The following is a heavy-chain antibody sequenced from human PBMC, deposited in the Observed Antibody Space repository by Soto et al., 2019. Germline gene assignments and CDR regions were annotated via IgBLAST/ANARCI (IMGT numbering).Heavy chain of an antibody. D-gene: IGHD3-16*01. V-gene: IGHV4-30-4*01. J-gene: IGHJ4*02. CDR1: GGSISSGDYY. Sequence: QVQLQESGPGLVKPSQTLSLTCTVSGGSISSGDYYWSWIRQHPGKGREWIGYIYYSGSPYYNPSLKRRVTISVDTSKNQFSLKLSSVTAADTAVYYCARARDWGKYFDYWGQGTLVTVSS. CDR2: IYYSGSP. CDR3: ARARDWGKYFDY.